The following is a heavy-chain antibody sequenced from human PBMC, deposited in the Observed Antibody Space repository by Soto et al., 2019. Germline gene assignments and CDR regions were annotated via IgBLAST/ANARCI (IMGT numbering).Heavy chain of an antibody. Sequence: GRILTLRGQGLECMGIIYPGDSDTRYSPSFQGHVTITVDKSTSTAYLQWNTLKASDTAMYYFARHISNFRYYNSVMDVRGQRTTVTVSS. CDR2: IYPGDSDT. V-gene: IGHV5-51*01. CDR3: ARHISNFRYYNSVMDV. J-gene: IGHJ6*02. D-gene: IGHD4-4*01.